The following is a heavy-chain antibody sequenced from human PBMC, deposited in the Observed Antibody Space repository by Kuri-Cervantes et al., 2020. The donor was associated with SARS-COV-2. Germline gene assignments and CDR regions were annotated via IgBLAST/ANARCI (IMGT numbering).Heavy chain of an antibody. CDR2: ISSSSSTI. Sequence: GGSLRLSCAASGFTFSSYSMNWVRQAPGKGLEWVSYISSSSSTIYYADSVKGRFTISRDNAKNSLYLQMNSLRAEDTAVYYCARDAVAAAGSEWFDPWGQGTLVTVSS. CDR3: ARDAVAAAGSEWFDP. D-gene: IGHD6-13*01. CDR1: GFTFSSYS. J-gene: IGHJ5*02. V-gene: IGHV3-48*01.